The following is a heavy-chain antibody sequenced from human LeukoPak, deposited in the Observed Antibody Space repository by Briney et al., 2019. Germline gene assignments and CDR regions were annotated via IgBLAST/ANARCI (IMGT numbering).Heavy chain of an antibody. J-gene: IGHJ2*01. CDR2: ISSSGSTI. D-gene: IGHD1-14*01. Sequence: PGRSLRLSCAASGFTFSSYGMHWVRQAPGKGLEWVSYISSSGSTIYYADSVKGRFTISRDNAKNSLYLQMNSLRAEDTAVYYCARGLSANRYWYFDLWGRGTLVTVSS. V-gene: IGHV3-48*04. CDR1: GFTFSSYG. CDR3: ARGLSANRYWYFDL.